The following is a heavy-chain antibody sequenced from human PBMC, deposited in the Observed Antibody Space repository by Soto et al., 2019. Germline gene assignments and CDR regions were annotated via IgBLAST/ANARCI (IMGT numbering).Heavy chain of an antibody. CDR3: ASHGFGARYYYAMDV. D-gene: IGHD3-10*01. J-gene: IGHJ6*02. V-gene: IGHV1-69*12. CDR1: GGTFSSYA. CDR2: IVPTFGTA. Sequence: QVQLVQSGAEAKKPGSSVKVSCKASGGTFSSYAISWVRQAPGQGLEWLGGIVPTFGTADYAQKFQGRVTITADEAPRTSYMEPSSLRSEATALYSSASHGFGARYYYAMDVWGQGTTVTASS.